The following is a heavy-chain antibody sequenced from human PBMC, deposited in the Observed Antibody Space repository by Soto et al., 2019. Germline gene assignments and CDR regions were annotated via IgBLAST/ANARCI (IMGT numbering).Heavy chain of an antibody. CDR1: GYSFAGYW. D-gene: IGHD3-22*01. CDR2: IDPSDSQT. CDR3: ARQIYDSDTGPNFQYYFDS. V-gene: IGHV5-10-1*01. J-gene: IGHJ4*02. Sequence: GESLKISCKGSGYSFAGYWITWVRQKPGKGLGWMGRIDPSDSQTYYSPSFRGHVTISVTKSITTVFLQWSSLRASDTAMYYCARQIYDSDTGPNFQYYFDSWGQGTPVTVS.